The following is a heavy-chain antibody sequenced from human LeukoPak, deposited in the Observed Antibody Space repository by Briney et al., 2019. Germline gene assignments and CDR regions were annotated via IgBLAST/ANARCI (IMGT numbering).Heavy chain of an antibody. J-gene: IGHJ4*02. CDR1: GDSISTYH. Sequence: SDTLSLICSVSGDSISTYHWNWIRKPPGKGLEWIGYMQSTGNSKYNPSLKNRVNIFIDMSKNQFVLNLRSVTAADTAVYYCARDKRHSYGRYFDPWGQGMLVTVSS. CDR3: ARDKRHSYGRYFDP. D-gene: IGHD5-18*01. V-gene: IGHV4-59*01. CDR2: MQSTGNS.